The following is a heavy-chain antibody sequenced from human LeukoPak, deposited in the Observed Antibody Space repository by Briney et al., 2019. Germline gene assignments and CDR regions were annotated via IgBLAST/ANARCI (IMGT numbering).Heavy chain of an antibody. Sequence: ASVKVSCKASGYTFTGYYMHWVRQAPGQGLEWMGWINPNSGGTNYAQKFRGRVTMTRDTSISTAYMELSRLRSDDTAVYYCARDPRDCGGDCLDAFDIWGQGTMVTVSS. CDR2: INPNSGGT. D-gene: IGHD2-21*01. V-gene: IGHV1-2*02. J-gene: IGHJ3*02. CDR3: ARDPRDCGGDCLDAFDI. CDR1: GYTFTGYY.